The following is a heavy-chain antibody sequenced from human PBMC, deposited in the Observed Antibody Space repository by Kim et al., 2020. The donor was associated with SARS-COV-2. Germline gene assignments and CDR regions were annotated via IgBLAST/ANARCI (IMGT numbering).Heavy chain of an antibody. Sequence: GGSLRLSCAASGFTFSSYAMSWVRQAPGKGLEWVSAISGSGGSTYYADSVKGRFTISRDNSKNTLYLQMNSLRAEDTAVYYCAKVVTPMGPLPDAFDIWGQGTMVTVSS. V-gene: IGHV3-23*01. J-gene: IGHJ3*02. CDR1: GFTFSSYA. CDR2: ISGSGGST. CDR3: AKVVTPMGPLPDAFDI. D-gene: IGHD2-15*01.